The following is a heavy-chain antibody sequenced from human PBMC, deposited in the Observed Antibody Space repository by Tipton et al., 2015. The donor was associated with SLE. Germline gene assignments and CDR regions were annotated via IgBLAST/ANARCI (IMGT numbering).Heavy chain of an antibody. CDR3: TRLLWILGVDAFDI. Sequence: SLRLSCAASGFTFSGSAMHWVRQASGKGLEWVGRVRSKANSYATAYAASVKGRFTISRDDSKNTAYLQMNSLKTEDTAVYYCTRLLWILGVDAFDIWGQGTMVTVSS. CDR2: VRSKANSYAT. CDR1: GFTFSGSA. V-gene: IGHV3-73*01. J-gene: IGHJ3*02. D-gene: IGHD3-3*01.